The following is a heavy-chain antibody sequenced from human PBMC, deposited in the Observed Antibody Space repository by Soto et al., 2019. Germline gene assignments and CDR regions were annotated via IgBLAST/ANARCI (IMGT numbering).Heavy chain of an antibody. CDR2: IIPIFGTA. Sequence: SVKVSFKASGGTFSSYAISGVRQAPGQGLEWMGGIIPIFGTANYAQKFQGRVTITADKSTSTAYMELSSLRSEDTAVYYCALVPAAIGGYYYYYYYDMDVWGQGTTVTVSS. CDR3: ALVPAAIGGYYYYYYYDMDV. D-gene: IGHD2-2*01. CDR1: GGTFSSYA. V-gene: IGHV1-69*06. J-gene: IGHJ6*02.